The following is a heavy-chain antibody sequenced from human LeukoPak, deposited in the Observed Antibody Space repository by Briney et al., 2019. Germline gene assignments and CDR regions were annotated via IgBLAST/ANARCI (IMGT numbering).Heavy chain of an antibody. CDR2: INSDGSST. D-gene: IGHD3-10*01. V-gene: IGHV3-74*01. CDR1: GFTFSSYW. CDR3: ARGLNYYGAGSYYLVGYYYYYGMDV. J-gene: IGHJ6*02. Sequence: GGSLRLSCAASGFTFSSYWMHWVRQAPGKGLVWVSRINSDGSSTSYADSVKGRFTISRDNAKNTLYLQMNSLRAEDTAVYYCARGLNYYGAGSYYLVGYYYYYGMDVWGQGTTVTVSS.